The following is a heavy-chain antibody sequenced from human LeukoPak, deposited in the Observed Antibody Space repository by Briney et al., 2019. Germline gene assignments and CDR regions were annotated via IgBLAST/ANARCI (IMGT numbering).Heavy chain of an antibody. Sequence: SGTLSLTCAVYGGSFSGYYWSWIRQPPGKGLEWIGEINHSGSTNYNPSLKSRLTISLDTSKNQFSLRLSFVTAADTAVYYCARTKATWGSSFDYWGQGSLVTVSS. V-gene: IGHV4-34*01. J-gene: IGHJ4*02. CDR1: GGSFSGYY. D-gene: IGHD7-27*01. CDR3: ARTKATWGSSFDY. CDR2: INHSGST.